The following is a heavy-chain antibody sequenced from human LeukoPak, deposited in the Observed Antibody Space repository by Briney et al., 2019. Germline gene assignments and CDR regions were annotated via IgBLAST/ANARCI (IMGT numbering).Heavy chain of an antibody. D-gene: IGHD2-2*01. CDR3: AKGRLGVVVVGPFDP. CDR1: GFTFSSYG. CDR2: ISGSGGST. J-gene: IGHJ5*02. V-gene: IGHV3-23*01. Sequence: PGGSLRLSCAASGFTFSSYGMSWVRQAPGKGLEWVSAISGSGGSTYYADSVKGRFTISRDNSKNTLYLQMNSLRAEDTAVYYCAKGRLGVVVVGPFDPWGQGTLVTVSS.